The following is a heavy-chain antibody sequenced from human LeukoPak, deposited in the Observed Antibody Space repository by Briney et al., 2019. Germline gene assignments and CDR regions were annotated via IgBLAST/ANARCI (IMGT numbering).Heavy chain of an antibody. Sequence: SETLSLTCTVSGGSVYTSDYYWGWVRQPPGKGPEWIGDIFYTGKTNYNPSLKSRVSILIDTSKNQFSLKLTSVTAADTAVYYCARVFDSWGQGTLVTVSS. J-gene: IGHJ4*02. V-gene: IGHV4-39*07. CDR2: IFYTGKT. CDR1: GGSVYTSDYY. CDR3: ARVFDS.